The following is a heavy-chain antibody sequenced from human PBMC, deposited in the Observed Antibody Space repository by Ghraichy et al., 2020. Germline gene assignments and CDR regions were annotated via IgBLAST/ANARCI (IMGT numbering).Heavy chain of an antibody. V-gene: IGHV3-23*01. CDR2: ISGSGGNT. J-gene: IGHJ4*02. Sequence: GGSLRLSCAASGFTFSSYAMSWVRQAPGKGLEWVSAISGSGGNTYYADSVKGRFTISRDNAKNTLYLQMNSLRAEDTAVYYCAKDGIETFDYWGQGTLVTVSS. D-gene: IGHD5-24*01. CDR1: GFTFSSYA. CDR3: AKDGIETFDY.